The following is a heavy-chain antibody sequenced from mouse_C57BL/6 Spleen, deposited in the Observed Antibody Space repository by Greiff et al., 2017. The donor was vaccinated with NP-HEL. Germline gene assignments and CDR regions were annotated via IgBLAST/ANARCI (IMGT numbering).Heavy chain of an antibody. Sequence: DVHLVESGGGLVQPGGSLKLSCAASGFTFSDYGMAWVRQAPRKGPEWVAFISNLAYSIYYADTVTGRFTISRENAKNTLYLEMSSLRSEDTAMYYCARLGDDYVFDYWGQGTTLTVSS. D-gene: IGHD2-4*01. CDR3: ARLGDDYVFDY. CDR2: ISNLAYSI. CDR1: GFTFSDYG. V-gene: IGHV5-15*01. J-gene: IGHJ2*01.